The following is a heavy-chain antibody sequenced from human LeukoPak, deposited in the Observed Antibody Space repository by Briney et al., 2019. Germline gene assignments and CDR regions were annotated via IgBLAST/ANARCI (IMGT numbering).Heavy chain of an antibody. CDR1: GGSISSSSYY. CDR2: TYYSGST. V-gene: IGHV4-39*01. J-gene: IGHJ4*02. D-gene: IGHD3-22*01. CDR3: ARLESWITMTG. Sequence: SETLSLTCTVSGGSISSSSYYWGWIRQPPGKGLEWIGSTYYSGSTYYNPSLKSRVTISVDTSKNQFSLKLSSVTAADTAVYYCARLESWITMTGWGQGTLVTVSS.